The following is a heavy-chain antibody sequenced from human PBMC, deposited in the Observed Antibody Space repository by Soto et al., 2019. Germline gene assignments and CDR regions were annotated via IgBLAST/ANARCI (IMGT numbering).Heavy chain of an antibody. CDR3: ARGLRFDP. Sequence: QVQLQQWGAGLLKPSETLSLTCAVYGGSFSGYYWISIRQPPGKGLEWIGEINHSGSTNYNPSLKSRVTISVDTSKNQFSLELTSVTAADTAVYYCARGLRFDPWGQGTLVTVSS. CDR1: GGSFSGYY. D-gene: IGHD1-26*01. CDR2: INHSGST. V-gene: IGHV4-34*01. J-gene: IGHJ5*02.